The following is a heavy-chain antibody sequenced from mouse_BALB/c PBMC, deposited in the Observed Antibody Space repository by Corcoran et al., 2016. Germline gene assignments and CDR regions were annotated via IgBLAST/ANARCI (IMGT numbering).Heavy chain of an antibody. D-gene: IGHD1-1*02. Sequence: QIQLVQSGPELKKSGETVKISCKASGYTFTNYGMNWVKQAPGKGLKWMGWINTYTGEPTYADDFKGRFAFSLETSASTAYLQINNLKNEDMATYFCASGNYFDYWGQGTTLTVSS. CDR2: INTYTGEP. V-gene: IGHV9-1*02. CDR3: ASGNYFDY. CDR1: GYTFTNYG. J-gene: IGHJ2*01.